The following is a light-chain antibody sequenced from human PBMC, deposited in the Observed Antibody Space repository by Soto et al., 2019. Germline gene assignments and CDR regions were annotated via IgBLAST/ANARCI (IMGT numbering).Light chain of an antibody. CDR1: QRISSW. CDR3: QQYHSYSEWT. V-gene: IGKV1-5*01. J-gene: IGKJ1*01. Sequence: DIQMTQAPSTLPASEGDRVTITCRASQRISSWLSWYQQKPWKAPKLLSYDASILASGVPSRLIGSGSGREFTLTICSLQPDDFATDYYQQYHSYSEWTFGQGTKVVLK. CDR2: DAS.